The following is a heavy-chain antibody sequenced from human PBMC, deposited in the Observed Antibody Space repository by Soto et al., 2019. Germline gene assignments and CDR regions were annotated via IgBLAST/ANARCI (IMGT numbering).Heavy chain of an antibody. V-gene: IGHV1-2*02. D-gene: IGHD3-22*01. CDR3: ARDDALRETSGYFYLDY. CDR1: GYTFTAYY. Sequence: QVQLVQSGAEVKEPGDSVRVSCEASGYTFTAYYIHWVRRAPGQGLEWMGWINPKFGDTTYAQDFQGRVSMTRDMSISTVYMELSRLTSDDTAIYYCARDDALRETSGYFYLDYWGQGTPVTVTS. CDR2: INPKFGDT. J-gene: IGHJ4*02.